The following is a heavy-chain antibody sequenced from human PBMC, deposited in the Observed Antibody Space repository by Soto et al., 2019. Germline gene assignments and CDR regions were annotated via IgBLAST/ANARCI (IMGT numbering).Heavy chain of an antibody. D-gene: IGHD1-26*01. CDR1: GFTFSNYW. CDR2: IDADGGRA. Sequence: EVRLVESGGGLVQPGGSLRLSCAASGFTFSNYWMHWVRQAPGKGLVWVSRIDADGGRATYADSVKGRFTISRDNAKNTLYLQMNGLTVEETAVYFCARGPPQDGSYYPGHSWGQRTLVTVSS. V-gene: IGHV3-74*01. J-gene: IGHJ5*02. CDR3: ARGPPQDGSYYPGHS.